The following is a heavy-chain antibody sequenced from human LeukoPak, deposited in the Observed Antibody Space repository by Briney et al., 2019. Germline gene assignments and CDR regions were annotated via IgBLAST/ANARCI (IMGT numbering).Heavy chain of an antibody. D-gene: IGHD2-2*01. Sequence: SETLSLTCTVSGGSISSGDYYWGWIRQPPGKGLEWIGYIYYSGSTYYNPSLKSRVTISVDTSKNQFSLKLSSVTAADTAVYYCARGYCSSTRCYPANDAFDIWGQGTMVTVSS. V-gene: IGHV4-30-4*08. J-gene: IGHJ3*02. CDR1: GGSISSGDYY. CDR3: ARGYCSSTRCYPANDAFDI. CDR2: IYYSGST.